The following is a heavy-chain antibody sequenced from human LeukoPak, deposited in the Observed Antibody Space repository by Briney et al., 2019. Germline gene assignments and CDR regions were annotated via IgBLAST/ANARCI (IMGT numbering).Heavy chain of an antibody. V-gene: IGHV4-31*03. CDR3: ARLVITEILGMDV. CDR1: GGSISSGGYY. J-gene: IGHJ6*02. Sequence: SETLSLTCPVSGGSISSGGYYWSWIRQHPGKGLEWIGYIYYSGSTYYNPSLKSRVTISVDTSKNQFSLKLSSVTAADTAVYYCARLVITEILGMDVWGQGTTVTVSS. D-gene: IGHD3-22*01. CDR2: IYYSGST.